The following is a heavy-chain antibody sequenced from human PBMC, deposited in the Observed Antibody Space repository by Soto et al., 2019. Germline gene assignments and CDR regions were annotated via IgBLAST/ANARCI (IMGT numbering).Heavy chain of an antibody. D-gene: IGHD1-1*01. Sequence: GGSLRLSCATSRFTFGDYGMHWVRQVSGKGPEWVSGISSNGDSTGYADSVKGRFTISRDNAKSSVYLQMDSLRVEDTALYYCTKDMAGTGAFDMWGQGTMVTVSS. CDR1: RFTFGDYG. CDR3: TKDMAGTGAFDM. V-gene: IGHV3-9*01. CDR2: ISSNGDST. J-gene: IGHJ3*02.